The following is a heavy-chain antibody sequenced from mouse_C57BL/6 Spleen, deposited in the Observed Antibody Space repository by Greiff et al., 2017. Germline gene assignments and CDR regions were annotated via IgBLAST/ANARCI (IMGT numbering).Heavy chain of an antibody. V-gene: IGHV1-9*01. CDR2: ILPGSGST. CDR1: GYTFTGYW. D-gene: IGHD1-1*01. Sequence: QVQLQQSGAELMKPGASVKLSCKATGYTFTGYWIEWVKQRPGHGLEWIGEILPGSGSTNYNEKFKGKAPFTADTSSNTAYMQLSSLTHEDSAIYYGARAPIYYGSRGWYFDVWGTGTTVTVSS. CDR3: ARAPIYYGSRGWYFDV. J-gene: IGHJ1*03.